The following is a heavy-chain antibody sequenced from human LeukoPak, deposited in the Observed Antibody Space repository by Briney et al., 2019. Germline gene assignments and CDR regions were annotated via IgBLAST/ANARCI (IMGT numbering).Heavy chain of an antibody. D-gene: IGHD1-26*01. Sequence: PETLSLTCTVSGGSISSYYWSWIRQPPGKGLEWMGNIYYSGSTNYNPSLKSRVTISVDTSKKQFSLKLSSVTAADTAVYYCARRSYGEGWPFDYWGQGTLVTVPS. V-gene: IGHV4-59*01. CDR3: ARRSYGEGWPFDY. CDR2: IYYSGST. J-gene: IGHJ4*02. CDR1: GGSISSYY.